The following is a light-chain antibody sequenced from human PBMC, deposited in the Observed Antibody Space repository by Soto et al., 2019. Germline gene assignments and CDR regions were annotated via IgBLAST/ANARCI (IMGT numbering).Light chain of an antibody. CDR2: ASS. J-gene: IGKJ1*01. V-gene: IGKV1-9*01. Sequence: IQLTQSPSSLSASVGDRVTVTCRASQGIGTYLVWYQQKSGKAPTVLIYASSTLQTGVPSRFSGSGSGTDFSLTISSVHPEDVATYYCQQADSYPRTFGQGTKVEIK. CDR3: QQADSYPRT. CDR1: QGIGTY.